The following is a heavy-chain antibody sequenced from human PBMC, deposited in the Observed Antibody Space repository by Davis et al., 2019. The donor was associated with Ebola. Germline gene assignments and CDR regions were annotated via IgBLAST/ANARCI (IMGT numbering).Heavy chain of an antibody. CDR1: GYTFTNYA. CDR2: INTHSGNP. V-gene: IGHV7-4-1*02. Sequence: AASVKVSCKASGYTFTNYAMNWVRQAPGQGLEWMGWINTHSGNPTYAQRFTGRFVFTLYTSVSTTYLQISGLKDEDTAVYFCARSGMTQDAFNVWGQGTMVTVSS. D-gene: IGHD2-15*01. J-gene: IGHJ3*01. CDR3: ARSGMTQDAFNV.